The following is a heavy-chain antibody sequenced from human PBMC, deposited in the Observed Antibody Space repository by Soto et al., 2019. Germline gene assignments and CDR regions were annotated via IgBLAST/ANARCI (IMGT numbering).Heavy chain of an antibody. CDR3: ITDPYYDFWSGYHFDY. D-gene: IGHD3-3*01. J-gene: IGHJ4*02. CDR2: IKNKTDGGIT. V-gene: IGHV3-15*01. Sequence: GGSLRLSCAASGFSFSKAWMSWVRLTPGKGLEWVGRIKNKTDGGITDYPAPVRDRFTISRDDSGSTLYLQMNSLKSEDTAVYYCITDPYYDFWSGYHFDYWGQRTLVTVSS. CDR1: GFSFSKAW.